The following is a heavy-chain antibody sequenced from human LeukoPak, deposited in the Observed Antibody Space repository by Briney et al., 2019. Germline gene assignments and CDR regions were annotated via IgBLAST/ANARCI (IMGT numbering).Heavy chain of an antibody. CDR3: ARAPLYDYVWGSYRPYFVY. D-gene: IGHD3-16*02. J-gene: IGHJ4*02. V-gene: IGHV3-11*01. Sequence: GGSLRLSCAASGFTFSDYYMSWIRQAPGKGLEWVSYISSSGSTIYYADSVKGRFTISRDNAKNSLYLQMNSLRAEDTAVYYCARAPLYDYVWGSYRPYFVYWGQGTLVTVSS. CDR1: GFTFSDYY. CDR2: ISSSGSTI.